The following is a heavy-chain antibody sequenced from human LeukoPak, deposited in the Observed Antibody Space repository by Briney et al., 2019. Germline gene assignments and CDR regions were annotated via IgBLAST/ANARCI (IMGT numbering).Heavy chain of an antibody. CDR2: IKEDGSEK. J-gene: IGHJ6*02. D-gene: IGHD2-2*01. CDR3: ARVPRYCSSTSCYFHGMDG. CDR1: GFNFSSYW. V-gene: IGHV3-7*05. Sequence: PGGSVRLSCAASGFNFSSYWMNGVRQAPGKGLEWVANIKEDGSEKNYVDSVKGRFTISRDNAKNSLYLQMNSLRAEDTAVYYCARVPRYCSSTSCYFHGMDGWGQGTTVTVSS.